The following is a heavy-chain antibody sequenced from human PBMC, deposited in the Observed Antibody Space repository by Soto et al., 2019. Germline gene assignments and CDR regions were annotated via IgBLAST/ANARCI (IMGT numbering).Heavy chain of an antibody. CDR1: GGSINEYY. D-gene: IGHD3-10*01. CDR3: ARHRGFGDLFHLDV. V-gene: IGHV4-59*08. Sequence: QVQLQESGPGLVKPSETLSLTCTVSGGSINEYYWSWIRQPPGKVLEWLGYIYYMGTTKYNPSLESRVTMSVDTSKNQFALSLTSVTAADTAVYYCARHRGFGDLFHLDVWGKGTTVTVSS. CDR2: IYYMGTT. J-gene: IGHJ6*04.